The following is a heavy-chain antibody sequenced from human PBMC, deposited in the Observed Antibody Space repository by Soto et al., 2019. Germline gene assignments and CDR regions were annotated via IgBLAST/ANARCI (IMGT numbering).Heavy chain of an antibody. CDR3: TTLFPYITMIVVVITIFPYYYCYYGMDV. D-gene: IGHD3-22*01. J-gene: IGHJ6*02. CDR1: GFTFNNAW. V-gene: IGHV3-15*01. CDR2: IKSKTDGGTT. Sequence: EVQLVESGGGLVNPGGSLRLSYAAYGFTFNNAWMSWVRQAPGTGLEWVGRIKSKTDGGTTDYAAPVKGRFTISRDDSKNTLYLQMNSLKTEDTAVYYCTTLFPYITMIVVVITIFPYYYCYYGMDVWGQGTTVTVSS.